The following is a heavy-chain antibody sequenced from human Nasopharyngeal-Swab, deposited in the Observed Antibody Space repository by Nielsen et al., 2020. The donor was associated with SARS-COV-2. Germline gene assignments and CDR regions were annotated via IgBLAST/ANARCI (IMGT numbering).Heavy chain of an antibody. J-gene: IGHJ4*02. Sequence: GESLKISCVASRFTFSRWPMHCVRQAPGKGLEWVAFIAHDASNEYYGDSVKGRFSISRDSSKNTLYLQMDSLRGEDTAVYYCARDAPAHYGAFYWGRGTLVTVSS. CDR2: IAHDASNE. CDR3: ARDAPAHYGAFY. D-gene: IGHD4-17*01. V-gene: IGHV3-30*03. CDR1: RFTFSRWP.